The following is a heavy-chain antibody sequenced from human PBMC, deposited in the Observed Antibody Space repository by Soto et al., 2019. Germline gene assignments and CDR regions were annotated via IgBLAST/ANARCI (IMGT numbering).Heavy chain of an antibody. Sequence: QVQLVESGGGVVQPGRSLRLSCAASGFTFSSYGMHWVRQAPGKGLEWVAVIWYDGSNKYYADSVKGRFTISRDNSKNTLYLQMNSLRAEDTAVYYCARDEGPYSSSSDYYYCYMDVWGKGTTVTVSS. CDR2: IWYDGSNK. CDR3: ARDEGPYSSSSDYYYCYMDV. CDR1: GFTFSSYG. J-gene: IGHJ6*03. V-gene: IGHV3-33*01. D-gene: IGHD6-6*01.